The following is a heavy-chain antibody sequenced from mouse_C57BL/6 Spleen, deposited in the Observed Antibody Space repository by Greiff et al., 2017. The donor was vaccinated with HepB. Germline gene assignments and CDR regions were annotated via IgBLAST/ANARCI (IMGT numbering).Heavy chain of an antibody. CDR3: AKGGDAMDY. CDR1: GYTFTDYN. J-gene: IGHJ4*01. V-gene: IGHV1-22*01. Sequence: VQLQQSGPELVKPGASVKMSCKASGYTFTDYNMHWVKQSHGKSLEWIGYINPNNGGTSYNQKFKVKATLTVNKSSSTAYMELRSLTSEDSAVYYCAKGGDAMDYWGQGTSVTVSS. CDR2: INPNNGGT.